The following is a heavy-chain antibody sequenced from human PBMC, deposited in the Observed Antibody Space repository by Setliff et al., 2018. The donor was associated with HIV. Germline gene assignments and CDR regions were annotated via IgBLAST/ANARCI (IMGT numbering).Heavy chain of an antibody. V-gene: IGHV4-59*11. CDR3: ARATFGSTSSGINHYMDV. D-gene: IGHD3-10*01. CDR2: IYYDGTT. Sequence: PSETLSLTCTVSNGSISNHYWSWIRQSPGKGLEWIGYIYYDGTTNSNPSLKSRVTISVTTSKNQFSLKLSSVTAADTALYFCARATFGSTSSGINHYMDVWGKGTTVTVSS. CDR1: NGSISNHY. J-gene: IGHJ6*03.